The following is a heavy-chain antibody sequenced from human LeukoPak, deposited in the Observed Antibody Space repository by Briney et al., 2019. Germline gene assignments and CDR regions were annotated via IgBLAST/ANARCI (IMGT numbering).Heavy chain of an antibody. D-gene: IGHD1-26*01. CDR3: ARAVVGAIDY. CDR2: ISSSSSYI. V-gene: IGHV3-21*01. J-gene: IGHJ4*02. Sequence: SGGSLRLSCAASGFTFSSYSMNWVRQAPGKGLEWVSSISSSSSYIYYADSVKGRFTISRDNAKNSLYLQMNSLRAEDTAVYYCARAVVGAIDYWGQGTLVTVSS. CDR1: GFTFSSYS.